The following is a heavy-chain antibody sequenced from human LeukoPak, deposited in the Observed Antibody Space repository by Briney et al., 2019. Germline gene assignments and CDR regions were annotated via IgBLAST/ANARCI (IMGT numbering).Heavy chain of an antibody. Sequence: ASVKVSCKASGYTFTSYDINWVRQATGQGLEWMGWMNPNSGNTGYAQKFQGRVTMTRNTSISTAYMELSSLRSEDTAVYYCARITTALRYFDWFPNDGMDVWGQGTTVTVSS. CDR1: GYTFTSYD. V-gene: IGHV1-8*01. CDR2: MNPNSGNT. CDR3: ARITTALRYFDWFPNDGMDV. D-gene: IGHD3-9*01. J-gene: IGHJ6*02.